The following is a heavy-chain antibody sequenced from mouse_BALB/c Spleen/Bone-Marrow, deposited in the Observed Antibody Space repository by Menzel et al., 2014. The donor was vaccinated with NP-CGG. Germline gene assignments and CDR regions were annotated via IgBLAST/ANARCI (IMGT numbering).Heavy chain of an antibody. J-gene: IGHJ4*01. D-gene: IGHD2-4*01. CDR3: ARKGAMITHYYAMDY. CDR2: ISNGSSTI. V-gene: IGHV5-17*02. CDR1: GFTFSSFG. Sequence: EVQLVESGGGLAQPGGSRKLSCAASGFTFSSFGMHWVRQAPEKGLEWVAYISNGSSTIYYADTVKGRFTISRDNPKNTLFLQMTSLRSEDTAMYYCARKGAMITHYYAMDYWGQGTSVTVSS.